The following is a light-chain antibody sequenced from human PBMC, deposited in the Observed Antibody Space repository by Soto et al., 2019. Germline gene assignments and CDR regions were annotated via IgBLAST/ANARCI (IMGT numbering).Light chain of an antibody. Sequence: EIVLTQSPGTLSVSPGESATLACRASQSVSSNYLAWYQQKPGQPPRLLIYGASSRATGIPDRFSGSGSGADFTLTILRLEPEDFAVYYCQQYSRLPRTFGQGTRVDIE. CDR2: GAS. CDR3: QQYSRLPRT. J-gene: IGKJ1*01. CDR1: QSVSSNY. V-gene: IGKV3-20*01.